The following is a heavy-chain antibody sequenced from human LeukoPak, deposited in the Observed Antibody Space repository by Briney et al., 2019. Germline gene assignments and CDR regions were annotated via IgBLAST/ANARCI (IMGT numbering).Heavy chain of an antibody. Sequence: SVKVSCKASGGTFSSYAISWVRQAPGQGLEWMGGIIPIFGTASYAQKFQGRVTITADKSTSTAYMELSSLRSEDTAVYYCARLIGSSSWHYYYYMDVWGKGTTVTVSS. CDR3: ARLIGSSSWHYYYYMDV. CDR2: IIPIFGTA. V-gene: IGHV1-69*06. CDR1: GGTFSSYA. J-gene: IGHJ6*03. D-gene: IGHD6-6*01.